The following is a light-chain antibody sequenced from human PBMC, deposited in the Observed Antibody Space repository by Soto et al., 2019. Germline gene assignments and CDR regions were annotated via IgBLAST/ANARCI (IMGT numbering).Light chain of an antibody. CDR2: EVN. V-gene: IGLV2-14*01. J-gene: IGLJ1*01. CDR1: SSDVGGYNS. Sequence: QSVLTQPPSASGSPGQSVAISCTGTSSDVGGYNSVSWYQQPPGKAPKLIIYEVNNRPSGVSNRFSGSNSDNTASLTISGLQAEDEADYYCSLYTTSSTPSYVFGTGTKVTVL. CDR3: SLYTTSSTPSYV.